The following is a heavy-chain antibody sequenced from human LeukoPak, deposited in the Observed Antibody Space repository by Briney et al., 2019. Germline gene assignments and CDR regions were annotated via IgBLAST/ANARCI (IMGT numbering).Heavy chain of an antibody. CDR1: GYTFTSYG. Sequence: ASVKVSCKASGYTFTSYGISWMRQAPGQGLEWMGWISAYNGNTNYAQKLQGRVTMTTDTSTSTAYMELRSLRSDDTAVYYCARRGSGSYFPNVDWFDPWGQGTLVTVSS. CDR2: ISAYNGNT. CDR3: ARRGSGSYFPNVDWFDP. D-gene: IGHD1-26*01. J-gene: IGHJ5*02. V-gene: IGHV1-18*01.